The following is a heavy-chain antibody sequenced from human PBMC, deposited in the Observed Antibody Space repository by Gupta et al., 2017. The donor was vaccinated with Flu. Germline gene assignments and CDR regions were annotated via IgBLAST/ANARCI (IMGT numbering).Heavy chain of an antibody. V-gene: IGHV1-2*02. CDR2: INPKSGVT. D-gene: IGHD1-1*01. Sequence: VRQAPGQGLEWMGWINPKSGVTNYAQKFQGRVTMTSDTSISTAYMELSSLRSDDTAVYYCARGYNNYFYGMDVWGRGTTVTVSS. CDR3: ARGYNNYFYGMDV. J-gene: IGHJ6*02.